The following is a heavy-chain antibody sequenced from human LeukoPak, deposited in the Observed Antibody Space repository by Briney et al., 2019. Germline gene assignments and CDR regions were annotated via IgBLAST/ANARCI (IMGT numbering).Heavy chain of an antibody. D-gene: IGHD1-26*01. CDR1: GYTFTSYY. V-gene: IGHV1-46*01. CDR3: ARQSYRGSYPLYWFDP. Sequence: GASVKVSCKASGYTFTSYYMHWVRQAPGQGLEWMGIINPSGGSTSYAQKFQGRVTMTRDTSTSTVYMELSSLRSEDTAVYYCARQSYRGSYPLYWFDPWGQGTLVTVSS. CDR2: INPSGGST. J-gene: IGHJ5*02.